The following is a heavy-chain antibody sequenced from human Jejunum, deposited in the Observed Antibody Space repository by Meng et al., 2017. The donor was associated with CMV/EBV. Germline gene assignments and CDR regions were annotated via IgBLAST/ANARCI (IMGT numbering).Heavy chain of an antibody. CDR1: GGSMISYY. CDR3: ARLSKDGWSTFDY. D-gene: IGHD6-19*01. V-gene: IGHV4-4*07. CDR2: IYTSEST. J-gene: IGHJ4*02. Sequence: VHLQQSGPGLVKPSETLSPTCSVSGGSMISYYWSWIRQPAGKGLEWIGHIYTSESTNYSPSLKSRVTMSLDTAKNQFSLKVSSVTAADTAVYYCARLSKDGWSTFDYWGQGTLVTVSS.